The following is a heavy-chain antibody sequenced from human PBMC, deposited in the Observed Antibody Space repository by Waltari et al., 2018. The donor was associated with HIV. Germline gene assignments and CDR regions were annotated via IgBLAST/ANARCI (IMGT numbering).Heavy chain of an antibody. D-gene: IGHD3-16*02. J-gene: IGHJ4*02. CDR3: AGGLRLGELSLYVAY. CDR1: GYHFTSYY. Sequence: QVQLVQSGAEVKKHGASVKVSCKASGYHFTSYYMHWVRQAPGQGVEWMGIINPSGGSTSYAQKFQGRVTMTRDTSTSTVYMELSSLRSEDTAMYYCAGGLRLGELSLYVAYWGQGTLVTVSS. CDR2: INPSGGST. V-gene: IGHV1-46*01.